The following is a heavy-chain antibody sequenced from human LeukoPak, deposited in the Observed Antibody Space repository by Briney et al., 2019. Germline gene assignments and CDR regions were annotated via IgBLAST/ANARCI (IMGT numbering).Heavy chain of an antibody. V-gene: IGHV3-21*01. CDR2: ISSSSSYI. J-gene: IGHJ4*02. Sequence: PGGSLRLSCAASGFTFSSYSMNWVRQAPGKGLEWVSSISSSSSYIYYADSVKGRFTISRDNAKNSLYLQMNSLRAEDTAVYYCAREILLGYYDSSGPFDYWGQGTLVTVSS. CDR1: GFTFSSYS. D-gene: IGHD3-22*01. CDR3: AREILLGYYDSSGPFDY.